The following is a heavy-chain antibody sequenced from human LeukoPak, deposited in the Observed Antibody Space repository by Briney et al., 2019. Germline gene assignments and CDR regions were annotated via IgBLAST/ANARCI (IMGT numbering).Heavy chain of an antibody. CDR1: GGSISSSSYY. CDR2: IYHSGST. CDR3: ARGPYSSSWYYFDY. J-gene: IGHJ4*02. D-gene: IGHD6-13*01. V-gene: IGHV4-30-2*01. Sequence: PSETLSLTCTVSGGSISSSSYYWGWIRQPPGKGLEWIGYIYHSGSTYYNPSLKSRVTISVDRSKNQFSLKLSSVTAADTAVYYCARGPYSSSWYYFDYWGQGTLVTVSS.